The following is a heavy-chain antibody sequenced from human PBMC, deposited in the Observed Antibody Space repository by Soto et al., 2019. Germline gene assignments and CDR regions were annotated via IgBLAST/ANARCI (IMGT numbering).Heavy chain of an antibody. J-gene: IGHJ6*02. Sequence: GGSLRLSCAASGFTVSSNYMSWVRQAPGKGLEWVSVIYSGGSTYYADSVKGRFTISRDNSKNTLYLQMNSLRAEDTAVYYCASTYDSSGYYPLYYYYGMDVWGQGTTVTVSS. CDR1: GFTVSSNY. D-gene: IGHD3-22*01. CDR2: IYSGGST. V-gene: IGHV3-66*01. CDR3: ASTYDSSGYYPLYYYYGMDV.